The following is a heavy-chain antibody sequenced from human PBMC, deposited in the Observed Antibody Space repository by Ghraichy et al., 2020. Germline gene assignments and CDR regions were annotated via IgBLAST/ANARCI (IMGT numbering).Heavy chain of an antibody. CDR3: ARTHIVGATGA. V-gene: IGHV3-66*01. CDR2: INNGVST. CDR1: GFTFSSNY. J-gene: IGHJ3*01. Sequence: GGSPRLSCAASGFTFSSNYLSWVRQAPGKGLEWVALINNGVSTFYADSVKGRFTISRDNSKNTLYLQMNSLRAEETAVYYCARTHIVGATGAWGQGTMVT. D-gene: IGHD1-26*01.